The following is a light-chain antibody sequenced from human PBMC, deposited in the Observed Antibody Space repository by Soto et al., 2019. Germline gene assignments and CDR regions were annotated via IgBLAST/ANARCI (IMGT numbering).Light chain of an antibody. Sequence: QSALTQPASVSGSPGQSVTISCTATSSDVENYKLVSWYQQHPGKAPKLIIYEVTKRPSGVSNRFSGSKSANTASLTISGLQPEDEADYYCCSSVGSYVFGTGTKVTV. CDR3: CSSVGSYV. CDR1: SSDVENYKL. CDR2: EVT. J-gene: IGLJ1*01. V-gene: IGLV2-23*02.